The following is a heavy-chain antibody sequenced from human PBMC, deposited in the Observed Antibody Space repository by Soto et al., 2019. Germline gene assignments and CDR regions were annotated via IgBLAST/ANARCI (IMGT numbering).Heavy chain of an antibody. V-gene: IGHV1-18*01. Sequence: QVQLVQSGVEVKKPGASVKVSCQASGYSFITYGIGWVRQAPGQGLEWMGWIIVNSGNTNYPQKFQGRVTMTTDTSTSTAYMELRSLTSDDTAVYYCARGLGGGWYHFDHWGQGTLVTVSS. D-gene: IGHD6-19*01. CDR3: ARGLGGGWYHFDH. CDR2: IIVNSGNT. CDR1: GYSFITYG. J-gene: IGHJ4*02.